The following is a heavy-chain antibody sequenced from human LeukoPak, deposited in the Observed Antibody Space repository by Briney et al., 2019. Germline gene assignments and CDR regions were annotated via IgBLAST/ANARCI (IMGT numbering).Heavy chain of an antibody. CDR1: GFTFTSYG. V-gene: IGHV3-33*06. CDR3: AKGRGVMVYAPDY. D-gene: IGHD2-8*01. Sequence: PGGSLRLSCAASGFTFTSYGMHWVRQAPGKGLEWVAVIWYDGSNQYYAGSVKGRFTISRDSSKNTLYLQMNSLRAEDTAVYYCAKGRGVMVYAPDYWGQGTLVTVSS. CDR2: IWYDGSNQ. J-gene: IGHJ4*02.